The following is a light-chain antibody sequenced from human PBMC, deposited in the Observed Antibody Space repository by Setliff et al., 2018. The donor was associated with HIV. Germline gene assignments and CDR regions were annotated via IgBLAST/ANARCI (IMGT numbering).Light chain of an antibody. CDR3: CSYAGTYTLV. V-gene: IGLV2-23*02. CDR2: EVN. CDR1: SSDIGTYNL. J-gene: IGLJ2*01. Sequence: QSALTQPASVSGSPGQSVAISCTGNSSDIGTYNLVSWYQQHPGKAPQLIIFEVNKRPSGVSDRFSGSKSGNTASLTISGLQAEDEADYHCCSYAGTYTLVFGGGTKVTVL.